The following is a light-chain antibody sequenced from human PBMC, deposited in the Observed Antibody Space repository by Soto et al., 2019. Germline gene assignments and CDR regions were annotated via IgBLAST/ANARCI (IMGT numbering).Light chain of an antibody. CDR3: ISYAGTNNLI. V-gene: IGLV2-8*01. Sequence: QSALTQPPSASGSPGQSVTISCTGTSSDVGGYNYVSWYQQHPGKAPKLMIYEVNKRPSGVPDRFSGSKSGNTASLTVSGLQAEDEADYYCISYAGTNNLIFGGGPKVTVL. CDR2: EVN. J-gene: IGLJ2*01. CDR1: SSDVGGYNY.